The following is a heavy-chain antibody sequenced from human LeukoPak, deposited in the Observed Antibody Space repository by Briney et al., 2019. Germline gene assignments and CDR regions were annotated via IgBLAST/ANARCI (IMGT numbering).Heavy chain of an antibody. CDR3: ARFPEDIVVVPAAPNFDY. Sequence: PGGSLRLSCAASGFTFSSYSMNWVRQAPGKGLEWVSSISSSSSYIYYADSVKGRFTISRDNAKNSLYLQMNSLRAEDTAVYYCARFPEDIVVVPAAPNFDYWGQGTLVTVSS. V-gene: IGHV3-21*01. D-gene: IGHD2-2*01. CDR2: ISSSSSYI. J-gene: IGHJ4*02. CDR1: GFTFSSYS.